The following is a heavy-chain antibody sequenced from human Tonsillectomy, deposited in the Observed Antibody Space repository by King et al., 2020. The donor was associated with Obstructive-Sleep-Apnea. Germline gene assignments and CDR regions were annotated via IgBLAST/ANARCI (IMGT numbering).Heavy chain of an antibody. D-gene: IGHD6-13*01. CDR2: INSDGSST. CDR1: GFTLSSYW. J-gene: IGHJ4*02. Sequence: VQLVESGGGLVQPGGSLRLSFAASGFTLSSYWMHWVRQAPGKGLVWVSRINSDGSSTSYADSVKGRFTISRDNAKNTPYLEMKSLRAEDTAVYYCARDISSWYTHFDYWGQGTLVTVSS. V-gene: IGHV3-74*01. CDR3: ARDISSWYTHFDY.